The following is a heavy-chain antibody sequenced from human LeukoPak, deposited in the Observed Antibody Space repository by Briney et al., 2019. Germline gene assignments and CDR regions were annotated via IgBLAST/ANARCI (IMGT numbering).Heavy chain of an antibody. J-gene: IGHJ4*02. D-gene: IGHD3-3*01. V-gene: IGHV4-4*09. CDR2: IYTSGST. CDR3: ARLSYDFWSGYYYFDY. CDR1: GGSISSYY. Sequence: PSETLSLTCTVSGGSISSYYWSWIRQPPGKGLEWVGYIYTSGSTNYNPSLKSRVTISVETSKTQFSLKLSSVTAADTAVYYCARLSYDFWSGYYYFDYWGQGTLVTVSS.